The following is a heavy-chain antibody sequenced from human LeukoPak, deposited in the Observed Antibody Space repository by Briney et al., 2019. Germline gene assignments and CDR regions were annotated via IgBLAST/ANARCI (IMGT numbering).Heavy chain of an antibody. CDR1: GYTFTVYY. V-gene: IGHV1-2*06. D-gene: IGHD6-6*01. Sequence: GASVKVSCKASGYTFTVYYMHWVRQAPGQGLEWMGRINPNSGGTNYAQKFQGRVTMTRDTSTSTVYMELSSLRSDDTAVYYCARTAARRFDYWGQGTLVTVSS. J-gene: IGHJ4*02. CDR3: ARTAARRFDY. CDR2: INPNSGGT.